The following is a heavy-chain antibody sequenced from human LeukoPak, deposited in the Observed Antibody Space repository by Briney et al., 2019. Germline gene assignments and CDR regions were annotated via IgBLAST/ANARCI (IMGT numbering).Heavy chain of an antibody. J-gene: IGHJ3*02. D-gene: IGHD2-15*01. CDR2: INPNSGGT. CDR1: GYTFTGYY. Sequence: ASVKVSCTASGYTFTGYYMHWVRQAPGQGLEWMGWINPNSGGTNYAQKFQGWVTMTRDTSISTAYMELSRLRSDDTAVYYCAGGYCSGGSCYSYDAFDIWGQGTMVTVSS. CDR3: AGGYCSGGSCYSYDAFDI. V-gene: IGHV1-2*04.